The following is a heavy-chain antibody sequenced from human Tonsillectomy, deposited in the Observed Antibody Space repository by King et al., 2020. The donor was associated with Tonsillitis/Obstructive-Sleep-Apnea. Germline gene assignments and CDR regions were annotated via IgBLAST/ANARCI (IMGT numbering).Heavy chain of an antibody. J-gene: IGHJ6*02. D-gene: IGHD3-16*01. Sequence: QGQLVQSGGGVVQPGRSLRLSCAASGFTFSGYDMHWVRQAPGKGLEWVAVISFDGSNEYYADSVKGRFTISRDNSKNTLYLQMNSLRAEDTAVYYCAKDLSIWGDNYAMDVWGRGTTATVS. V-gene: IGHV3-30*18. CDR2: ISFDGSNE. CDR1: GFTFSGYD. CDR3: AKDLSIWGDNYAMDV.